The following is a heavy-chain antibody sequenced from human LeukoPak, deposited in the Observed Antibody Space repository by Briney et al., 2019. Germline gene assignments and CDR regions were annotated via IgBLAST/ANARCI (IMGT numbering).Heavy chain of an antibody. CDR2: IYYSGST. D-gene: IGHD3-16*02. V-gene: IGHV4-59*01. J-gene: IGHJ4*02. Sequence: SETLSLTCTVSGGSISSYYWSWIRQPPGKGLEWIGYIYYSGSTNYNPSLKSRVTISVDTSKNQFSLKLSSVTAADTAVYYCARVGSYYDYVWGSYRYLDYWGQGTLVTVSS. CDR3: ARVGSYYDYVWGSYRYLDY. CDR1: GGSISSYY.